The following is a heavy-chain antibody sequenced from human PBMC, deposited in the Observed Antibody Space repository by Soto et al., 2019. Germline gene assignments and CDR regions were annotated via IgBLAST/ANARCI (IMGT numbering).Heavy chain of an antibody. Sequence: PGGSLRLSCAASGFTFSNYWLSWVRQAPGKGLEWVANIKKDGSEKCYGGSVVGRFTVSRDNAENSLYLQMNSLRAEDTAVYYCARLYLTASITSLDYWGQGTLVTVSS. CDR1: GFTFSNYW. J-gene: IGHJ4*02. CDR3: ARLYLTASITSLDY. V-gene: IGHV3-7*01. CDR2: IKKDGSEK. D-gene: IGHD3-16*01.